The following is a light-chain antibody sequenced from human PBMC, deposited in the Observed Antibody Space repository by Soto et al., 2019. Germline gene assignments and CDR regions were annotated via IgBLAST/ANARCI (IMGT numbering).Light chain of an antibody. CDR2: EAS. J-gene: IGKJ1*01. Sequence: IQMTQSPSTLSASIGDRVTITCRASQSIKSWLAWYQQKPGKAPKLLIYEASSLESGVPSRFGGSGSGTEFTLTISSLQPDDFATYYCQQYNTYSWTFGQGTKVDIK. CDR1: QSIKSW. V-gene: IGKV1-5*03. CDR3: QQYNTYSWT.